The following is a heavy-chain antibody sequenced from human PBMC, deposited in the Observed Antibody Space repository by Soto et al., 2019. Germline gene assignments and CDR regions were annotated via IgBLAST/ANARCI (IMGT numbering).Heavy chain of an antibody. D-gene: IGHD3-16*01. V-gene: IGHV4-30-4*01. J-gene: IGHJ4*02. CDR2: IYYSGST. Sequence: SETLSLTCTVAGGSISSGDYYWSWIRQPPGKGLEWIGYIYYSGSTYYNPSLKSRLAISLDTSNNQFSLQLNSVTASDTAVYYCAGGSNSEVTNFDYWGQGTLVTVS. CDR1: GGSISSGDYY. CDR3: AGGSNSEVTNFDY.